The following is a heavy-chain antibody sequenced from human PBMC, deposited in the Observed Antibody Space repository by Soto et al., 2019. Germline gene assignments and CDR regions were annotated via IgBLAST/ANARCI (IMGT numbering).Heavy chain of an antibody. CDR1: GYSFTSYW. D-gene: IGHD6-6*01. V-gene: IGHV5-51*01. J-gene: IGHJ5*02. CDR2: IYPGDSDT. CDR3: ARLTIAARLSWFDP. Sequence: PGESLKISCKGSGYSFTSYWIGWVRQMPGKGLEWMGIIYPGDSDTRYSLSFQGQVTISADKSIGTAYLQRSSLKASDTAMYYCARLTIAARLSWFDPWGQGTLVTVSS.